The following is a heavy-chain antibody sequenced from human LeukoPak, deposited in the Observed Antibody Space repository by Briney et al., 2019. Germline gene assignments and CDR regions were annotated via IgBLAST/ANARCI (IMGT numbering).Heavy chain of an antibody. Sequence: SETLSLTCAVSGYSISSGYYWGWIRQPPGKGPEWIGSIYHSGSTYYNPSLKSRVTISVDTSKNQFSLKLSSVTAADTAVYYCARLKFGYFDYWGQGTLVTVSS. CDR3: ARLKFGYFDY. J-gene: IGHJ4*02. CDR1: GYSISSGYY. V-gene: IGHV4-38-2*01. D-gene: IGHD3-10*01. CDR2: IYHSGST.